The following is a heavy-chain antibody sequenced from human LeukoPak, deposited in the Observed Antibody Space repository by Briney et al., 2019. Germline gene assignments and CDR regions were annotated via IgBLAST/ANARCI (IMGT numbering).Heavy chain of an antibody. CDR2: ISGSGGST. J-gene: IGHJ4*02. CDR1: GFTFSSYA. CDR3: AKDQNIVGATTSDY. D-gene: IGHD1-26*01. Sequence: GGSLRLSCAASGFTFSSYAMSWVRQAPGKGLEWVSAISGSGGSTYYADSVKGRFTISRDNSKNTLYLQMNSLRAEDTAVYYCAKDQNIVGATTSDYWGQGTLVTVSS. V-gene: IGHV3-23*01.